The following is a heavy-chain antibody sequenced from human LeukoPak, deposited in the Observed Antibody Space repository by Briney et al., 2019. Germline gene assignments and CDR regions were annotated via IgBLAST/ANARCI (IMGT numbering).Heavy chain of an antibody. D-gene: IGHD3-3*01. CDR2: IKQDGSEK. Sequence: PGGSLRLSCAASGFTFSIYWMTWVRQAPGKGLEWVANIKQDGSEKYYVDSVKGRFTISRDSSKNTLYLQMNSLRAEDTAVYYCARDRFLEWLPIDYWGQGTLVTVSS. CDR1: GFTFSIYW. V-gene: IGHV3-7*01. J-gene: IGHJ4*02. CDR3: ARDRFLEWLPIDY.